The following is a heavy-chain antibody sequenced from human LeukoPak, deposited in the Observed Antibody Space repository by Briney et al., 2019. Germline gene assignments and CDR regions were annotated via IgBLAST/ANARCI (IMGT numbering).Heavy chain of an antibody. D-gene: IGHD6-13*01. J-gene: IGHJ2*01. Sequence: GESLKISCKGSGYSFTSYWIGWVRQMPGKGLELMGIIYPGDSHTRYSPPFHGLVTLSANQSITTAYLQCSSLKASDTAMYYCARPYSSSTWYFDLWGRGTLVTVSS. V-gene: IGHV5-51*01. CDR1: GYSFTSYW. CDR2: IYPGDSHT. CDR3: ARPYSSSTWYFDL.